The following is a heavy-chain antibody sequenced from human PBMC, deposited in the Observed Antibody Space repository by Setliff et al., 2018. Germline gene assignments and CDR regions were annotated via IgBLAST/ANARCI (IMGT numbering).Heavy chain of an antibody. V-gene: IGHV4-4*07. CDR3: ARAGGGSSFTAYYYYYYMDV. D-gene: IGHD6-13*01. CDR2: IYTSGST. J-gene: IGHJ6*03. Sequence: TCTVSGGSISSYYWSWIRQPAGKGLEWIGRIYTSGSTNYNPSLKSRVTMSVDTSKNQFSLKLSSVTAADTAVYYCARAGGGSSFTAYYYYYYMDVWGKGTTVTVSS. CDR1: GGSISSYY.